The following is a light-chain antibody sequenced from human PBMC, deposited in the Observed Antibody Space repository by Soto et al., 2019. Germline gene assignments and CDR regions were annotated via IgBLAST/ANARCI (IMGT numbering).Light chain of an antibody. CDR1: QSVSRY. CDR2: DAS. V-gene: IGKV3-11*01. CDR3: QQRSNRPPIT. Sequence: EIVLTQSPATLSLSPGERATLSCRASQSVSRYFAGYQQKPGQAPRLLIYDASTRATGIPARFSGGGSGTAFTLTISSLEPEDFAVYYCQQRSNRPPITFGQGTRLEIK. J-gene: IGKJ5*01.